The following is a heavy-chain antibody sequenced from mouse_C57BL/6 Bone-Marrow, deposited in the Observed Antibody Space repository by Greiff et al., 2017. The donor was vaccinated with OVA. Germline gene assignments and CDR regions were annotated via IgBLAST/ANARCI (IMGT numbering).Heavy chain of an antibody. CDR2: ISYDGSN. J-gene: IGHJ2*01. V-gene: IGHV3-6*01. Sequence: EVKVEESGPGLVKPSQSLSLTCSVTGYSITSGYYWNWIRQFPGNKLEWMGYISYDGSNNYNPSLKNRISITRDTSKNQFFLKLNSVTTEDTATYYCARGLYYSKDYFDYWGQGTTLTVSS. CDR3: ARGLYYSKDYFDY. CDR1: GYSITSGYY. D-gene: IGHD2-5*01.